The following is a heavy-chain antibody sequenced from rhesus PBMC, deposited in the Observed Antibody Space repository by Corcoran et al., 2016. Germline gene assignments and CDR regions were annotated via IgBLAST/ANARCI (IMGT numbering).Heavy chain of an antibody. CDR3: AREGWSTSTTDDFDY. D-gene: IGHD2-2*01. Sequence: QVQLQESGPGLVQPSETLSLTCAVSGGSIRRGYYYWSWIRQPPGPGLEWIGYITYSGSTSYNPSLKSRVTISRDTSKNQFSLKLSSVTAADTAVYYCAREGWSTSTTDDFDYWGQGVLVTVSS. J-gene: IGHJ4*01. CDR2: ITYSGST. CDR1: GGSIRRGYYY. V-gene: IGHV4-122*02.